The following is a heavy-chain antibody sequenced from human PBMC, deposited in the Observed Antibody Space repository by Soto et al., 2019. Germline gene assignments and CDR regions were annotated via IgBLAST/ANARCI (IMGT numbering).Heavy chain of an antibody. CDR1: GGSISSTNHY. CDR2: IYYSGLT. Sequence: PSETLSLTCTVSGGSISSTNHYWGWIRQPPGKGLEWVGDIYYSGLTRYNPSLKSRVTMSVDTSENQFSLKLSSVTAADTAIYYCARHGYYYDSTGYYYFVWGQGTLVTSPQ. D-gene: IGHD3-22*01. CDR3: ARHGYYYDSTGYYYFV. J-gene: IGHJ4*02. V-gene: IGHV4-39*01.